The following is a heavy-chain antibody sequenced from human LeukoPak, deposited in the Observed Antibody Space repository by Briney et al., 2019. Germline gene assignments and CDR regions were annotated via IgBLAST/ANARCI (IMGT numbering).Heavy chain of an antibody. CDR1: GGTLSSYA. J-gene: IGHJ5*02. CDR2: IIPIFGTA. CDR3: ARDHYGSGSYTPNS. D-gene: IGHD3-10*01. V-gene: IGHV1-69*13. Sequence: GASVTVSCKASGGTLSSYAISWVRQAPGQGLEWMGGIIPIFGTANYAQKFQGRVTITADESTSTAYMELSSLRSEDTAVYYCARDHYGSGSYTPNSWGQGTLVTVSS.